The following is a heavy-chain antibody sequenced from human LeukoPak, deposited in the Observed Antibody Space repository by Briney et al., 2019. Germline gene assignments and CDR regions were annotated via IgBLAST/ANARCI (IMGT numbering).Heavy chain of an antibody. CDR3: ARGGTILYDY. V-gene: IGHV1-46*01. D-gene: IGHD1-1*01. CDR2: IDPRDGSA. CDR1: GYIFTNYY. J-gene: IGHJ4*02. Sequence: ASVKISCKAPGYIFTNYYIHWVRQAPGQGLEWVGIIDPRDGSANSAQQIQGRITVTRDTSTGTVYMDLSSLRSEDTAIYYCARGGTILYDYWGQGTQVTVSS.